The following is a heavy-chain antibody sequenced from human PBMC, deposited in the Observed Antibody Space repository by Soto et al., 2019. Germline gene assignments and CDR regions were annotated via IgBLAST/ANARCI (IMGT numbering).Heavy chain of an antibody. D-gene: IGHD3-22*01. CDR1: GGTFSSYA. J-gene: IGHJ3*02. Sequence: QVQLVQSGAEVKKPGSSVKVSCKASGGTFSSYAISGVRQAPGQGLEWMGGIIPIFGTANYAQKFQGRVTITADESTSTAYMELSSLRSEDTAVYYCARDRFLYYDSSEDAFDIWGQGTMVTVSS. CDR2: IIPIFGTA. V-gene: IGHV1-69*01. CDR3: ARDRFLYYDSSEDAFDI.